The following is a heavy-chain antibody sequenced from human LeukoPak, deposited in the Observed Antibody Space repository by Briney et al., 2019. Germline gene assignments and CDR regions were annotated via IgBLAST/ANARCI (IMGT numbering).Heavy chain of an antibody. CDR2: ISSSGSTI. D-gene: IGHD4-17*01. CDR1: GFTFSSYE. Sequence: GGSLRLSYAASGFTFSSYEMNWVRQAPGKGLEWVSYISSSGSTIYYADSVKGRFTISRDNAKNSLYLQMNSLRAEDTAVYYCARGPHYEYYYYYGMDVWGQGTTVTVSS. CDR3: ARGPHYEYYYYYGMDV. J-gene: IGHJ6*02. V-gene: IGHV3-48*03.